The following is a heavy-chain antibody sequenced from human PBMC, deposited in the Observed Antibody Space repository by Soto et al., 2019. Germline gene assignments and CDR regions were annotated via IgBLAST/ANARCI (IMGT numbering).Heavy chain of an antibody. D-gene: IGHD3-16*02. CDR3: ARSPKYDYVWGSYRLWYFDY. CDR1: GGSLSSYY. V-gene: IGHV4-59*01. J-gene: IGHJ4*02. Sequence: SETLSLTCPVSGGSLSSYYWSWFRQPPGKGLEWIGYIYYSGSTNYNPSLKSRVTISVDTSKNQFSLKLSSVTAADTAVYYCARSPKYDYVWGSYRLWYFDYWGQGTLVTVSS. CDR2: IYYSGST.